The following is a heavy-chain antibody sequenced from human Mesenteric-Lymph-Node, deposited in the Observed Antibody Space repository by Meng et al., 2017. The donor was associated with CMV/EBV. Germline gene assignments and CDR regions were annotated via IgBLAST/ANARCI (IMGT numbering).Heavy chain of an antibody. CDR3: ARDLIVVVPAAILGY. CDR1: GYTFTSHG. CDR2: ISTYNGNT. J-gene: IGHJ4*02. D-gene: IGHD2-2*01. Sequence: ASVKVSCKASGYTFTSHGISWVRQAPGQGLEWMGWISTYNGNTNYAQKLQGRVTMTTDTSTSTAYMELRSLRSDDTAVYYCARDLIVVVPAAILGYWGQGTLVTVSS. V-gene: IGHV1-18*01.